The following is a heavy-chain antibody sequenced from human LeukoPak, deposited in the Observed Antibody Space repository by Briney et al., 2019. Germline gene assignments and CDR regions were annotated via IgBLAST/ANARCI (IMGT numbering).Heavy chain of an antibody. CDR1: GGTFSSYA. J-gene: IGHJ4*02. CDR2: IIPIFGTA. V-gene: IGHV1-69*05. Sequence: SVKVSCKASGGTFSSYAISWVRQALGQGLEWMGGIIPIFGTANYAQKFQGRVTITTDESTSTAYMELSSLRSEDTAVYYCARDHYYYDSSGYDYWGQGTLVTVSS. D-gene: IGHD3-22*01. CDR3: ARDHYYYDSSGYDY.